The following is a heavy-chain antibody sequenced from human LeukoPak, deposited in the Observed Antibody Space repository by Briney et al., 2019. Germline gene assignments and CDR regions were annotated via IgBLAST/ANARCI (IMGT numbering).Heavy chain of an antibody. Sequence: QPGGSLRLSCAASGFTFDDYAMHWVRQAPGKGLEWVSGISWNSGSIGYADSVKGRFTISRDNAKNSLYLQMNSLRAEDTALYYCAKDHYYDSSGYYYEFDYWGQGTLVTVSS. CDR2: ISWNSGSI. V-gene: IGHV3-9*01. CDR1: GFTFDDYA. D-gene: IGHD3-22*01. J-gene: IGHJ4*02. CDR3: AKDHYYDSSGYYYEFDY.